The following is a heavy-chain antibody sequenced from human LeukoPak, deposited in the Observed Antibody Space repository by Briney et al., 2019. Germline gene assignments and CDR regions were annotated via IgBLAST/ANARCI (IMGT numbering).Heavy chain of an antibody. D-gene: IGHD3-10*01. CDR1: GYTLTELS. Sequence: ASVKVSCKVSGYTLTELSMHWVRQAPGKGLEWMGGFDPEDGETIYAQKFQGRVTMTEDTSTDTAYMELSSLRSEDTAVYYCATVWKNYYGSGSYYSAFDYWGQGTLVTVSS. CDR3: ATVWKNYYGSGSYYSAFDY. J-gene: IGHJ4*02. V-gene: IGHV1-24*01. CDR2: FDPEDGET.